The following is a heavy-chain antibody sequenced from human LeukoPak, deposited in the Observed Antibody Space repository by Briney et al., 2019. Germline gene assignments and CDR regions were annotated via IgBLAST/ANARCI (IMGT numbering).Heavy chain of an antibody. CDR1: GFTFSNYF. Sequence: PGRSLRLSCAASGFTFSNYFMHWVRQAPGKGLEWVADIASDGSHTFYEESVKGRFTISRDNSKNTLYLQMNSLRAEDTAVYFCARERQDTVIHSGAFDIWGQGTMVTVSS. J-gene: IGHJ3*02. CDR3: ARERQDTVIHSGAFDI. CDR2: IASDGSHT. V-gene: IGHV3-30*04. D-gene: IGHD2-21*02.